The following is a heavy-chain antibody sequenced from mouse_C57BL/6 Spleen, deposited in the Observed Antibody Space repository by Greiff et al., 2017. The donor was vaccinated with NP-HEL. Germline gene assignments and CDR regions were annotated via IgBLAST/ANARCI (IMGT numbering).Heavy chain of an antibody. V-gene: IGHV1-80*01. Sequence: QVTLKECGAELVKPGASVKISCKASGYAFSSYWMNWVKQRPGKGLEWIGQIYPGDGDTNYNGKFKGKATLTADKSSSTAYMQLSSLTSEDSAVYFCAREGGSNDGPDYWGQGTTLTVSS. D-gene: IGHD2-3*01. J-gene: IGHJ2*01. CDR1: GYAFSSYW. CDR3: AREGGSNDGPDY. CDR2: IYPGDGDT.